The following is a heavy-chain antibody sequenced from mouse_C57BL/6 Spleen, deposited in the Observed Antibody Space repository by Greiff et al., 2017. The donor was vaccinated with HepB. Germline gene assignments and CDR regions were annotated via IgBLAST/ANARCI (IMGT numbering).Heavy chain of an antibody. D-gene: IGHD2-3*01. CDR2: IDPEDGDT. V-gene: IGHV14-1*01. CDR3: TTWGLLYAMDY. CDR1: GFNIKDYY. J-gene: IGHJ4*01. Sequence: VHVKQSGAELVRPGASVKLSCTASGFNIKDYYMHWVKQRPEQGLEWIGRIDPEDGDTEYAPKFQGKATMTADTSSNTAYLQLSSLTSEDTAVYYCTTWGLLYAMDYWGQGTSVTVSS.